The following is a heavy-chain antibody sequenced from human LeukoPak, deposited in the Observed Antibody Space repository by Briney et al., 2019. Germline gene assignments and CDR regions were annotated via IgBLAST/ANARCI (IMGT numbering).Heavy chain of an antibody. CDR2: INHSGST. CDR3: ASVHPYYYDSSGLNY. V-gene: IGHV4-34*01. Sequence: PSETLSLTCAVYGGSFSGYYWSWIRQPPGKGLEWIGEINHSGSTNYNPSLKSRVTISVDTPKNQFSLKLSSVTAADTAVYYCASVHPYYYDSSGLNYWGQGTLVTVSS. D-gene: IGHD3-22*01. J-gene: IGHJ4*02. CDR1: GGSFSGYY.